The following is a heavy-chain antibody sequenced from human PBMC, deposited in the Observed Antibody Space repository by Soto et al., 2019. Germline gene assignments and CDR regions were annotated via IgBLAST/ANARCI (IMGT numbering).Heavy chain of an antibody. D-gene: IGHD3-22*01. CDR3: ARHYYASSGYNYYCGMDV. Sequence: QVQLVQSGAEVKKPGSSVKVSCKASGGTFSSYAISWVRQAPGQGLEWMGGIIPMFGTADYAQKFQGRVTITADESTSTAYMELSSLRSEDTAVYYCARHYYASSGYNYYCGMDVWGQGTTVTVSS. V-gene: IGHV1-69*12. J-gene: IGHJ6*02. CDR2: IIPMFGTA. CDR1: GGTFSSYA.